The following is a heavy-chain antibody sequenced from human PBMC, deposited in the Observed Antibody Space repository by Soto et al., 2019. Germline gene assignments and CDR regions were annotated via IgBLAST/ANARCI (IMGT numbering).Heavy chain of an antibody. V-gene: IGHV2-5*02. CDR3: AHRPYYYDSMAFDI. D-gene: IGHD3-22*01. CDR2: IYWDDDK. Sequence: QITLKESGPTLVKPTQTLTLTCTFSGFSLSTSGVGVGWIRQPPGKALEWLAFIYWDDDKRYSPSLKSRLTITKDTSKNQVVHTMTNMDPVDTATYYCAHRPYYYDSMAFDIWGQGTMVTVSS. J-gene: IGHJ3*02. CDR1: GFSLSTSGVG.